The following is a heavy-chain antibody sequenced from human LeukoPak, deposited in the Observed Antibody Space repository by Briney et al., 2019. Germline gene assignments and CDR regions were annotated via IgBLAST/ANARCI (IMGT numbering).Heavy chain of an antibody. Sequence: SETLSLTCTVSAGSISSYCWSWIRQSPGTGLEWMGYVCTSGGSNYNPSLRTRVTISVDTSRNQFSLKLSSVTAADTAVYYCASHTRYCSRTSCSSYYYMDVWGKGTTVTVSS. D-gene: IGHD2-2*01. J-gene: IGHJ6*03. CDR3: ASHTRYCSRTSCSSYYYMDV. V-gene: IGHV4-4*09. CDR2: VCTSGGS. CDR1: AGSISSYC.